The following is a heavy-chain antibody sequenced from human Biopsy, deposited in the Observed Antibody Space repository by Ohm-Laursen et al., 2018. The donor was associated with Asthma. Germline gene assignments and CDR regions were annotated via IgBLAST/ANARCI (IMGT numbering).Heavy chain of an antibody. D-gene: IGHD3-10*01. Sequence: SVTVSCQTSGYTFNSACITWVRQAPGQGLEWMGWISVYNGNTKVAQKLQDRVTMITDTSTSTAYMELRSLRSDDTAVYFCARAVDYSHYYGIDVWGQGTTVTVS. CDR1: GYTFNSAC. CDR2: ISVYNGNT. CDR3: ARAVDYSHYYGIDV. V-gene: IGHV1-18*01. J-gene: IGHJ6*02.